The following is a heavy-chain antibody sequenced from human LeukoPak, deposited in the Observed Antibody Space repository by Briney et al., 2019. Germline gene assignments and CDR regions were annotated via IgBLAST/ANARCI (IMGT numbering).Heavy chain of an antibody. CDR3: ARDGTAPGLYFDL. CDR1: GFTFTNYW. Sequence: GGSLRLSCAVSGFTFTNYWMNWVRQAPGKGLEWVASIRQDGGERSYVDSVKGRFTISRDNTKNSLYLQMSSLRAEDTAVYYCARDGTAPGLYFDLWGQGTLVTVSS. D-gene: IGHD6-13*01. J-gene: IGHJ4*01. CDR2: IRQDGGER. V-gene: IGHV3-7*01.